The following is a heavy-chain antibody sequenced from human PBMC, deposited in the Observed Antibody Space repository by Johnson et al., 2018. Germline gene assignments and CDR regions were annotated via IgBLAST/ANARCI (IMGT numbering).Heavy chain of an antibody. CDR3: GREGANSGWNSAFDI. D-gene: IGHD6-19*01. CDR2: IERDGRT. V-gene: IGHV3-66*02. CDR1: GFTVNSNY. J-gene: IGHJ3*02. Sequence: EVQLLETGGGLVQPGGSLRLSCVASGFTVNSNYINWVRQAPGKGLEWVLVIERDGRTYFADSVKGRFTISRDKSKNKLYLQMNSLRPEETAVYYCGREGANSGWNSAFDIWGQGTMVTVSS.